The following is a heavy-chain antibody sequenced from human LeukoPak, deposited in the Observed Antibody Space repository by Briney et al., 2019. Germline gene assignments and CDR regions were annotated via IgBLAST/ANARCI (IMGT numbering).Heavy chain of an antibody. V-gene: IGHV1-2*04. CDR1: GYTFTSYD. CDR3: ARGDNSGWYGRYYYYGMDV. J-gene: IGHJ6*02. CDR2: INPNSGGT. Sequence: ASVRVSCKASGYTFTSYDISWVRQAPGQGLEWMGWINPNSGGTNYAQKFQGWVTMTRDTSISTAYMELSRLRSDDTAVYYCARGDNSGWYGRYYYYGMDVWGQGTTVTVSS. D-gene: IGHD6-19*01.